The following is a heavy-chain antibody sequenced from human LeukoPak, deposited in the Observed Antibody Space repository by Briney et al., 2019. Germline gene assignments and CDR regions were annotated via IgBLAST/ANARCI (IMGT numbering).Heavy chain of an antibody. D-gene: IGHD4-11*01. CDR1: GGSISSSSSYY. Sequence: SETLSLTCTVSGGSISSSSSYYWGWIRQPPGKGLEWIGSIYYSGTTYYNPSLQRRVSISVDTSKNQFSLKLTSVTAADTAVFYCARRGYSSYIPRGWFDPWGPGILVTVSS. V-gene: IGHV4-39*07. J-gene: IGHJ5*02. CDR2: IYYSGTT. CDR3: ARRGYSSYIPRGWFDP.